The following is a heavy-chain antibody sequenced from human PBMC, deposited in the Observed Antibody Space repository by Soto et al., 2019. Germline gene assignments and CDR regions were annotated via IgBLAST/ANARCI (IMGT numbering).Heavy chain of an antibody. Sequence: PGGSLRLSCAASGFTFSSYSMNWVRQAPGKGLEWVSYISSSSSTIYYADSVKGRFTISRDNAKNSLYLQMNSLRAEDTAVYYCARKYCSSTTCRTGAFDIWGQGTVVTVSS. CDR1: GFTFSSYS. J-gene: IGHJ3*02. CDR2: ISSSSSTI. V-gene: IGHV3-48*01. D-gene: IGHD2-2*01. CDR3: ARKYCSSTTCRTGAFDI.